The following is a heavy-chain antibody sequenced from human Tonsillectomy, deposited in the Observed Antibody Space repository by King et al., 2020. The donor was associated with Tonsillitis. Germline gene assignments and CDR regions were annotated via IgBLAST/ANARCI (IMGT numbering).Heavy chain of an antibody. V-gene: IGHV3-30*18. CDR3: AKSAHPYDYCVYPLLFDY. CDR2: ISYDGSNK. Sequence: VQLVESGGGVVQPGRSLRLSCAASGFTFSSYGMHWVRQAPGKGLEWVAVISYDGSNKYYADSVQGRFTISTDNSKNTLYLQRNSLRAEDTAVYYCAKSAHPYDYCVYPLLFDYGGQGTLVTVSS. D-gene: IGHD4-17*01. CDR1: GFTFSSYG. J-gene: IGHJ4*02.